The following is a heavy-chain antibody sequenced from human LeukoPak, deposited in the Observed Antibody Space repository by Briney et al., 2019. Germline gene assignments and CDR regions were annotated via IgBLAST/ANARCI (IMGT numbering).Heavy chain of an antibody. D-gene: IGHD1-26*01. Sequence: SETLSLTCTVSGGSISSGGYYWSWIRQHPGKGLEWIGYIYYSGSTNYNPSLKSRVTISVDTSKNQLSLKLTSVTAADTAVYYCARSSWTYSHPFDYWGQGTLVTVSS. CDR1: GGSISSGGYY. J-gene: IGHJ4*02. CDR3: ARSSWTYSHPFDY. V-gene: IGHV4-61*08. CDR2: IYYSGST.